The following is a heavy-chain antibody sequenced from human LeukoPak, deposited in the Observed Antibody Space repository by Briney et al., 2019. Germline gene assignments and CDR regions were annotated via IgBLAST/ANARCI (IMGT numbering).Heavy chain of an antibody. D-gene: IGHD3-9*01. Sequence: PSETLSLTCTVSGGSVSSGSYYWSWLRQPPGKGLEWIGYIYYSGSTNYNPSLKSRVTISVDTSKNQFSLKLSSVTAADTAVYYCARAPRAPDILTGYPFDYWGQGTLVTVSS. CDR2: IYYSGST. V-gene: IGHV4-61*01. CDR3: ARAPRAPDILTGYPFDY. J-gene: IGHJ4*02. CDR1: GGSVSSGSYY.